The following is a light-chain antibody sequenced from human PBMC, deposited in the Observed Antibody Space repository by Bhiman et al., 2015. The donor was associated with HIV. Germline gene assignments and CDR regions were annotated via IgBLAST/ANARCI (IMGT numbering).Light chain of an antibody. V-gene: IGLV2-14*03. J-gene: IGLJ2*01. Sequence: QSALTQPASVSGSPGQSITISCTGTSSDVGGYNFVSWYQQHSGKAPKLMIYDVSKRPSGISNRFSGSKSARTASLSISGLQAEDDADYYCSSYTTTSTPVFGGGTKLTVL. CDR2: DVS. CDR1: SSDVGGYNF. CDR3: SSYTTTSTPV.